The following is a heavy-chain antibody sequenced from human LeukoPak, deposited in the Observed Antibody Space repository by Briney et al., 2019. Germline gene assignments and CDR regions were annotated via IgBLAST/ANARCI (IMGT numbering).Heavy chain of an antibody. D-gene: IGHD3-22*01. CDR2: ISGSGANT. Sequence: PGGSLRLPCAASGFDFSSHGMNWVRQAPGKGLEWVSTISGSGANTYYADSVRGRFTISRDNSKNPLYLHMNSLIAEDTAVYFCAKRGVVIRVILVGFHREAYYFDSWGQGALVTVSS. CDR1: GFDFSSHG. V-gene: IGHV3-23*01. J-gene: IGHJ4*02. CDR3: AKRGVVIRVILVGFHREAYYFDS.